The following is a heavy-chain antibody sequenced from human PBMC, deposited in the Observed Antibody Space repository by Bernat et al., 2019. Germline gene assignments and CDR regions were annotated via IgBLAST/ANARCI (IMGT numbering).Heavy chain of an antibody. Sequence: QVQLVQSGAEVKKPGASVKVSCKASGYTFTSYYMHWVRQAPGQGLEWMGIINPSGGSTSYAQKFQGRVTMTRDTSTSTVYMELSSLRSEDMAVYYCARELQRWLDGAMFKRGVGDAFDIWGQGTMVTVSS. J-gene: IGHJ3*02. V-gene: IGHV1-46*01. CDR3: ARELQRWLDGAMFKRGVGDAFDI. D-gene: IGHD5-18*01. CDR2: INPSGGST. CDR1: GYTFTSYY.